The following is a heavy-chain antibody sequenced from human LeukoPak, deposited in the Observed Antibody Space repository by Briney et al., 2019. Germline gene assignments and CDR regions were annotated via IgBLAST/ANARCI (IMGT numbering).Heavy chain of an antibody. CDR2: IKQDGSEK. J-gene: IGHJ4*02. D-gene: IGHD3-9*01. CDR1: GFTFSSYW. Sequence: GGSLRLSCAASGFTFSSYWMSWVRQAPGKGLEWVANIKQDGSEKYYVDSVKGRFTISRDNAKNSLYLQMNSLRAEDTAVYYCARAMSDGILTVDYWGQGTLVTVSS. V-gene: IGHV3-7*01. CDR3: ARAMSDGILTVDY.